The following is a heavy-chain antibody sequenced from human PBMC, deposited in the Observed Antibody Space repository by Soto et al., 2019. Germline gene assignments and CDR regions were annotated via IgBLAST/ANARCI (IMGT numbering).Heavy chain of an antibody. Sequence: XGSLRLSCSASGFSFSGYAMHWVRQAPGKGLEWVAVISYDGSNKYYADSVKGRFTISRDNSKNTLYLQMNSLRAEDTAVYYCARDTVGYSYSRGFYYYYGMDVWGQGTTVTVSS. CDR3: ARDTVGYSYSRGFYYYYGMDV. J-gene: IGHJ6*02. D-gene: IGHD5-18*01. CDR1: GFSFSGYA. CDR2: ISYDGSNK. V-gene: IGHV3-30-3*01.